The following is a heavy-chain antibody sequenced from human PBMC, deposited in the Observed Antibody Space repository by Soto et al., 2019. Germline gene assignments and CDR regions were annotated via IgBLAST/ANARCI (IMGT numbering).Heavy chain of an antibody. CDR3: AGDSTSSRFFH. CDR2: ISYSGSP. Sequence: SETLSLTCTVSGGSISSSSYYWGWIRQPPGEGLEWIGYISYSGSPNYSPSLKSRLTISMDTSKNQFSLKLNSVTAADTAVYYCAGDSTSSRFFHWGQGTLVTVSS. D-gene: IGHD6-6*01. V-gene: IGHV4-61*05. J-gene: IGHJ4*02. CDR1: GGSISSSSYY.